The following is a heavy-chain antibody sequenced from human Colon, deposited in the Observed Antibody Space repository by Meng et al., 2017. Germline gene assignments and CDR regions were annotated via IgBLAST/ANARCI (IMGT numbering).Heavy chain of an antibody. Sequence: GESLKISCATSGFTFSSYHMNWVRQAPGKGLEWVSFSSRDGSQIVYADSVQGRFTISRDTATNTLYLQMHNLRVDDTAMYFCARGRTMTNYLDSWGQGTLVTVSS. J-gene: IGHJ4*02. D-gene: IGHD3-3*01. V-gene: IGHV3-21*06. CDR1: GFTFSSYH. CDR3: ARGRTMTNYLDS. CDR2: SSRDGSQI.